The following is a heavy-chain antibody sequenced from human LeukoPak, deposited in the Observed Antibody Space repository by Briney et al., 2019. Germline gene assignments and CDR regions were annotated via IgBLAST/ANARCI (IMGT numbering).Heavy chain of an antibody. CDR3: AREHGSGSYPFDY. Sequence: GGSLRLSCAGSGFTLRNYWMSCVRQAPGKGLEWVANINQDGSGKYYVDSVRGRFTISRDNAKNSLYLQMNSLRAGDTAVYYCAREHGSGSYPFDYWGQGTLVTISS. V-gene: IGHV3-7*01. J-gene: IGHJ4*02. CDR1: GFTLRNYW. D-gene: IGHD3-10*01. CDR2: INQDGSGK.